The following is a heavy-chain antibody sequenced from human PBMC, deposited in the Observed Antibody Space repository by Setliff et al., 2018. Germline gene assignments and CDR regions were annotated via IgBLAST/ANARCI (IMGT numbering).Heavy chain of an antibody. CDR1: GDSISSGSYY. CDR3: AREWGSNGWAFDI. V-gene: IGHV4-31*03. CDR2: IFHSGST. J-gene: IGHJ3*02. Sequence: SETLSLTCTVSGDSISSGSYYWNWIRQHPEKGLEWLGYIFHSGSTHYNSSLKSRITISIDTSKNQFSLTLSSVTAADTAVYYCAREWGSNGWAFDIWGQGTMVTV. D-gene: IGHD3-16*01.